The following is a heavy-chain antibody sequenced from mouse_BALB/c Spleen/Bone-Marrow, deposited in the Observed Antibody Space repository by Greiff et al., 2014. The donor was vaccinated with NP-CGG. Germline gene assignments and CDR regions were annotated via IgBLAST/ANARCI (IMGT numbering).Heavy chain of an antibody. D-gene: IGHD2-1*01. V-gene: IGHV1-61*01. CDR1: GYSFTTYW. J-gene: IGHJ3*01. CDR3: AREKVYYGISWFAY. CDR2: IHHSDGET. Sequence: QVQLQQSGTEVVRPGASVKLSCKASGYSFTTYWMNWVKQRPGQGLEWIGMIHHSDGETRLNQKFKDKATLTVDKSSSTAYMQLNSPTSEDSAVYYCAREKVYYGISWFAYWGQGTLVTVSA.